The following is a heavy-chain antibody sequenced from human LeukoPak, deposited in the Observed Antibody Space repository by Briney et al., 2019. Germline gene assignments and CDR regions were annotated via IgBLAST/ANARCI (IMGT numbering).Heavy chain of an antibody. CDR1: GGSFSGYY. CDR3: ARRGMFYPYYYGSGSHSPFDY. V-gene: IGHV4-34*01. Sequence: SETLSLTCAVYGGSFSGYYWSWIRQPPGKGLEWIGEINHSGSTNYNPSRKSRVTISVDTTKNQFSLKLSCVTAADTAVYYCARRGMFYPYYYGSGSHSPFDYWGQGTLVTVSS. D-gene: IGHD3-10*01. J-gene: IGHJ4*02. CDR2: INHSGST.